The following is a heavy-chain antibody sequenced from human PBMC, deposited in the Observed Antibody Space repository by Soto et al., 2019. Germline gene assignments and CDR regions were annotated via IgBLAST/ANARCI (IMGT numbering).Heavy chain of an antibody. CDR2: IDAEDGDT. CDR3: ASTITVTSSAFDI. J-gene: IGHJ3*02. CDR1: GYTLTELS. Sequence: VASVKVSCKVSGYTLTELSMHWVRQAPGKGLEWMGGIDAEDGDTIYAQKLQGRVTMTTDTSTSTAYMELRSLRSDDTAVYYCASTITVTSSAFDIWGQGTMVTVSS. V-gene: IGHV1-24*01. D-gene: IGHD4-17*01.